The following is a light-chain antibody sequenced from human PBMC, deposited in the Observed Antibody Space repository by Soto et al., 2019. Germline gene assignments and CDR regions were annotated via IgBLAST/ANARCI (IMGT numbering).Light chain of an antibody. J-gene: IGLJ7*01. CDR3: QSYDSSLSGAV. Sequence: QLVLTQPPSVSGAPGQRVTISCTGSSSNIGAGYDVHWYQQLPGTAPKLLIYGNSNRPSGVPDRFSGSKSGTSASLAITGLQAEAEADYYCQSYDSSLSGAVFGGGTQLTVL. CDR1: SSNIGAGYD. V-gene: IGLV1-40*01. CDR2: GNS.